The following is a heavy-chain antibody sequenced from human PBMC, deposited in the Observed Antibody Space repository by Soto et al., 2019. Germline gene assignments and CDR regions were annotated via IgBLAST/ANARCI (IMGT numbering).Heavy chain of an antibody. CDR1: GFTFDDYA. Sequence: GWSLRLSCAASGFTFDDYAMHWVRQAPGKGLEWVSGISWNSGSIGYADSVKGRFTISRDNAKNSLYLQMNSLRAEDTALYYCAKGPDYYDSSGYYLLHWGQGTLVTVSS. J-gene: IGHJ4*02. CDR2: ISWNSGSI. V-gene: IGHV3-9*01. CDR3: AKGPDYYDSSGYYLLH. D-gene: IGHD3-22*01.